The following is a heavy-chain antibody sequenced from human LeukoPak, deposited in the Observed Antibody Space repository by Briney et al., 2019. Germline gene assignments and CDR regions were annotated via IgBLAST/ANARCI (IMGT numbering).Heavy chain of an antibody. CDR3: ARKEGSPDY. Sequence: SETLSLTCAVYGGSFSGYYWSWIRQPPGKGLEWIGEINHSGGTNYNPSLKSRVTISVDTSKNQFSLKLSSVTAADTAVYYCARKEGSPDYWGQGTLVTVSS. D-gene: IGHD3-10*01. CDR2: INHSGGT. V-gene: IGHV4-34*01. CDR1: GGSFSGYY. J-gene: IGHJ4*02.